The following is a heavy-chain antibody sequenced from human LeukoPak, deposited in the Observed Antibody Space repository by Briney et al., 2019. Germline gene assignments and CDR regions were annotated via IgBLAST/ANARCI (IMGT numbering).Heavy chain of an antibody. V-gene: IGHV1-18*01. CDR1: GYTFTSYG. D-gene: IGHD4-17*01. Sequence: GASVKVSCKASGYTFTSYGISWVRQAPGQGLEWMGWISAYNGNTNYAQKLRGRVTMTTDTSTSTAYMGLRSLRSDDTAVYYCSKKGQSEDYGKPGWGQGTLVTVSS. CDR2: ISAYNGNT. CDR3: SKKGQSEDYGKPG. J-gene: IGHJ4*02.